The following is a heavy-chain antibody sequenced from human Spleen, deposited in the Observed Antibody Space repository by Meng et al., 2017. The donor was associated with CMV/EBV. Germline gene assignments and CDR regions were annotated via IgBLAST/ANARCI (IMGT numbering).Heavy chain of an antibody. CDR3: ARQGGNDPWGRDACDI. D-gene: IGHD3-16*01. Sequence: GGSLRLSCKGSGYSFTSYWIGWVRQMPGKGLEWMGIIYPGDSDTRYSPSLQGQVTISADKSISTAYLQWSSLQASDTAMYYCARQGGNDPWGRDACDIWGQGTMVAVSS. CDR1: GYSFTSYW. CDR2: IYPGDSDT. V-gene: IGHV5-51*01. J-gene: IGHJ3*02.